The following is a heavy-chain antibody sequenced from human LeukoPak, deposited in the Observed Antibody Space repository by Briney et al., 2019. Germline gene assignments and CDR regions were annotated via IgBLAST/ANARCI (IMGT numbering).Heavy chain of an antibody. D-gene: IGHD2-2*01. CDR1: GGSISSNSYY. CDR3: TRQEYQLLFSGFDP. CDR2: IYYRGST. Sequence: PSETLSLTCAVSGGSISSNSYYWGWIRQPPGKGLEWIVSIYYRGSTYYNPSPKSRITISLNTYKNQFSLKLSSVTAADTAVYYCTRQEYQLLFSGFDPWGQGTLVTVSS. V-gene: IGHV4-39*01. J-gene: IGHJ5*02.